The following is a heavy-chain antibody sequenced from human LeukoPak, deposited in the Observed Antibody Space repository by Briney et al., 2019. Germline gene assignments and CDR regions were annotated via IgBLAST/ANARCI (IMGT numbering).Heavy chain of an antibody. CDR1: GFTFSSHS. CDR3: ATSETWIQLWSGPYYFDY. CDR2: ISSSSSYI. J-gene: IGHJ4*02. Sequence: GGSLRLSCAASGFTFSSHSMNWVRQAPGKGLEWVSSISSSSSYIYYADSVKGRFTISRDNAKNSLYLQMNSLRAEDTAVYYCATSETWIQLWSGPYYFDYWGQGTLVTVSS. D-gene: IGHD5-18*01. V-gene: IGHV3-21*01.